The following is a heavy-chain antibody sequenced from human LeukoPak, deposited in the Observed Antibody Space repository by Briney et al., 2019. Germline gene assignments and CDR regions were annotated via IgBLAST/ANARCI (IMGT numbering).Heavy chain of an antibody. D-gene: IGHD1-1*01. J-gene: IGHJ4*02. CDR3: ARVGATGTADY. V-gene: IGHV3-11*03. CDR2: ISDTGTYT. Sequence: WGSLRLSCAASGFSFGDYYMSWIRQAPGKGLEWISFISDTGTYTKYAASVKGRFTISRDNAKNSLYLQMNSLRGEDTAVYYCARVGATGTADYWGQGTLVTVS. CDR1: GFSFGDYY.